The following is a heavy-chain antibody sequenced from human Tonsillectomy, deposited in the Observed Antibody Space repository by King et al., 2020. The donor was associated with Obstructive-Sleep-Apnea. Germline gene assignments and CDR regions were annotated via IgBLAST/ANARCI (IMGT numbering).Heavy chain of an antibody. J-gene: IGHJ4*02. Sequence: VQLQQWGAGLLKPSETLSLTCAVYGGSFSGYYWSWIRQPPGKGLEWIGEINHSGSTNYNPSLKSRVTISVDTSKNQFSLKLSSVTAADTAVYYCARVRIRPYPVIPDCYDSSGYLSRSFDYWGQGTLVTVSS. CDR1: GGSFSGYY. CDR2: INHSGST. CDR3: ARVRIRPYPVIPDCYDSSGYLSRSFDY. D-gene: IGHD3-22*01. V-gene: IGHV4-34*01.